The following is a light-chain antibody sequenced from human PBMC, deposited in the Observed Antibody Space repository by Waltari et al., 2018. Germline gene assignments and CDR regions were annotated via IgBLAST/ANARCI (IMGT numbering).Light chain of an antibody. CDR3: QQYNNWLRRT. J-gene: IGKJ2*01. V-gene: IGKV3-15*01. CDR1: QSVSSN. Sequence: EIVMTQSPATLSVSPVERATLPCRASQSVSSNLAWYQQKPGQAPRLLIYGASTRATGIPARFSGSGSGTEFTLTISSMQSEDFAVYYCQQYNNWLRRTFGQGTKLEIK. CDR2: GAS.